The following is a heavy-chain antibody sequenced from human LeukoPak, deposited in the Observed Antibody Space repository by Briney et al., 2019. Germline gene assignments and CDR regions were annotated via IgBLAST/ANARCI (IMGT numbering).Heavy chain of an antibody. D-gene: IGHD3-22*01. CDR1: GFTFSSYA. V-gene: IGHV3-23*01. CDR2: ISGSGGST. Sequence: GGSLRLSCAASGFTFSSYAMSWVRQAPGKGLEWVSAISGSGGSTYYADSVKGRFTISRDNSKNTLYLQMNSLRAEDTAVYYCAKEGDSSGYYLYYYYYMDVWGKGTTVTVSS. CDR3: AKEGDSSGYYLYYYYYMDV. J-gene: IGHJ6*03.